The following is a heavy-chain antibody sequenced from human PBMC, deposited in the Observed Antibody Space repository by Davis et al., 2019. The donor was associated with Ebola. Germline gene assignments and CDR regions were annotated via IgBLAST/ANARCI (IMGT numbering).Heavy chain of an antibody. J-gene: IGHJ4*02. CDR3: ARQRGVYDYSWGTYRRLYYFDY. Sequence: GESLKISCATSGFMFGDHYMSWVRQAPGRGLEWIAYITSTGQTKYYADSVKGRFIISRDDAKRSVSLQMDGLRAEDAAVYYCARQRGVYDYSWGTYRRLYYFDYWGQGALVTVSS. V-gene: IGHV3-11*01. CDR1: GFMFGDHY. CDR2: ITSTGQTK. D-gene: IGHD3-16*02.